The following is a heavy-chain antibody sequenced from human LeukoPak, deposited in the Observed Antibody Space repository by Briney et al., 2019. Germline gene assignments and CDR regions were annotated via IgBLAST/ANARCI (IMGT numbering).Heavy chain of an antibody. J-gene: IGHJ4*02. CDR3: AKDSEVIPAARGGFDY. CDR1: GFTFSSYG. D-gene: IGHD2-2*01. V-gene: IGHV3-30*02. Sequence: GGSLRLSCAASGFTFSSYGMHWVRQAPGKGLEWVAFIRYDGSNKYYADSVKGRFTISRDNSKNTLYLQMNSLRAEDTAVYYCAKDSEVIPAARGGFDYWGQGTLVTVSS. CDR2: IRYDGSNK.